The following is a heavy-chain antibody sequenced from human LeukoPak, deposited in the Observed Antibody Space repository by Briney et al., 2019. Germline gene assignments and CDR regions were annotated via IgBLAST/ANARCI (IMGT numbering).Heavy chain of an antibody. J-gene: IGHJ3*02. V-gene: IGHV4-39*07. CDR3: ARAVTPVYYDSSGYYPRDAFDI. Sequence: PSETLSLTCTVSGGSISSSSYYWGWIRQPPGKGLEWIGSIYYSGSTYYNPSLKSRVTISVDTSKNQFSLKLSSVTAADTAVYYCARAVTPVYYDSSGYYPRDAFDIWGQGTMVTVSS. CDR2: IYYSGST. CDR1: GGSISSSSYY. D-gene: IGHD3-22*01.